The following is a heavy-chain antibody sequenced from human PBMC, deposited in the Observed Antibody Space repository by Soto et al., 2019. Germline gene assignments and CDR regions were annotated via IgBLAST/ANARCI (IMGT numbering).Heavy chain of an antibody. J-gene: IGHJ4*02. CDR3: AKEGTSGLYYFDY. CDR2: ISGSGDTS. CDR1: GFTFSNYA. V-gene: IGHV3-23*01. Sequence: PGGSLRLSCAASGFTFSNYAISWVRQAPGKGLEWVSIISGSGDTSYYADSVKGRFTISRDNSRNTLYLQMSSLRAGDSAKYYCAKEGTSGLYYFDYWGPGTLVTVSS. D-gene: IGHD6-19*01.